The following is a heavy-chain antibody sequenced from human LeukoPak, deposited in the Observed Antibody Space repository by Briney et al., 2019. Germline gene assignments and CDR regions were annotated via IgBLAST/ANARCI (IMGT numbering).Heavy chain of an antibody. CDR1: GGSFSGYY. Sequence: PPETLSLTCAVYGGSFSGYYWSWLRQPPGKGLEWIGEINHSGSTNYNPSLKSRVTISVDTSKNQFSLKLSSVTAADTAVYYCARGYGDYVNYYYYYMDVWGKGTTVTVSS. CDR3: ARGYGDYVNYYYYYMDV. J-gene: IGHJ6*03. CDR2: INHSGST. V-gene: IGHV4-34*01. D-gene: IGHD4-17*01.